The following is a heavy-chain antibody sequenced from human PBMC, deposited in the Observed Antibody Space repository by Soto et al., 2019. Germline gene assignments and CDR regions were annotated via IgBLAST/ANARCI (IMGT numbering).Heavy chain of an antibody. J-gene: IGHJ3*02. CDR1: GYSFTIYW. D-gene: IGHD3-3*01. CDR3: SRREYYDFWSGDDAFDI. V-gene: IGHV5-51*01. CDR2: IYPVYSDT. Sequence: GESLKISCKGSGYSFTIYWIGWVRQMPWKFLEWMWIIYPVYSDTRYIPSFQGHVTISSDKSISTSYLHWSSLKASYTSMYDCSRREYYDFWSGDDAFDIWGQGTMVTVS.